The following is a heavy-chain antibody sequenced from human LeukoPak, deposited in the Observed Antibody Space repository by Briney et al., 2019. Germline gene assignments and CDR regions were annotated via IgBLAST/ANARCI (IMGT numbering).Heavy chain of an antibody. D-gene: IGHD3-10*01. J-gene: IGHJ4*02. CDR3: AKGGRDVWFGELGAFDY. CDR1: GFTFSSYG. Sequence: GGSLRLSCAASGFTFSSYGMHWVRQAPGKGLEWVAVISYDGSNKYYADSVKGRFTISRDNSKNTLYLQMNSLRAEDTAVYYCAKGGRDVWFGELGAFDYWGQGTLVTISS. V-gene: IGHV3-30*18. CDR2: ISYDGSNK.